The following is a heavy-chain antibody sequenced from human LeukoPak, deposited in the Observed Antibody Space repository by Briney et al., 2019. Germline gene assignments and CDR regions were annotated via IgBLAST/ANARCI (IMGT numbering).Heavy chain of an antibody. V-gene: IGHV3-11*01. Sequence: GGSLRLSCEGSGFTFSGYYMSWIHQAPGKGLEWVSYINPSGSTIYYADSVKGRFTISRDNAKKSLDLQTYSLRAEDTAVYYCARVRGSGFCSGSSCAKDPGYYYYMDVWGKGTTVTVSS. CDR1: GFTFSGYY. J-gene: IGHJ6*03. CDR3: ARVRGSGFCSGSSCAKDPGYYYYMDV. D-gene: IGHD2-2*01. CDR2: INPSGSTI.